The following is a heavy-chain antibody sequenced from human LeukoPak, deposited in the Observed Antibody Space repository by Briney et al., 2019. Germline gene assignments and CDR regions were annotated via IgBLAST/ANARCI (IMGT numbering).Heavy chain of an antibody. CDR2: IGYDGSNK. V-gene: IGHV3-33*01. J-gene: IGHJ3*02. Sequence: PGGSLRLSCAASGFTFSSYGMHWVRQAPGKGLEWVAVIGYDGSNKYYADSVKGRFTISRDNSKNTLYLQMNSLRAEDTAVYYCAREAFVYCSSTSCYPYAFDIWGQGTMVTVSS. D-gene: IGHD2-2*01. CDR1: GFTFSSYG. CDR3: AREAFVYCSSTSCYPYAFDI.